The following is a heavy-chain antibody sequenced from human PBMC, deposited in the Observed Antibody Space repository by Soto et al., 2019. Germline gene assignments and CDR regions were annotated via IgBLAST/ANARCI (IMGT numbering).Heavy chain of an antibody. CDR2: ITRSGSEA. J-gene: IGHJ1*01. V-gene: IGHV3-23*01. CDR1: GFTFSVSA. D-gene: IGHD3-10*01. CDR3: AKEGSASGRYGES. Sequence: GGSLRLSCAASGFTFSVSAMSWVRQAPGKGLEHVASITRSGSEAFYGDSVRGRFSMSRDNSKNMLILEMNSLRVEDTARYYCAKEGSASGRYGESWGQGALVTVS.